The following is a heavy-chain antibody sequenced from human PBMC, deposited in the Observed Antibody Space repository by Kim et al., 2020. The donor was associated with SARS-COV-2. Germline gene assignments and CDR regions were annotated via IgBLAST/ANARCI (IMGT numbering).Heavy chain of an antibody. CDR2: IWYDGSNK. V-gene: IGHV3-33*01. D-gene: IGHD2-15*01. Sequence: GGSLRLSCAASGFTFSSYGMHWVRQAPGKGLEWVAVIWYDGSNKYYADSVKGRFTISRDNSKNTLYLQMNSLRAEDTAVYYCARDIEKFSGGSIVYYYYGMDVWGQGTTVTVSS. CDR1: GFTFSSYG. CDR3: ARDIEKFSGGSIVYYYYGMDV. J-gene: IGHJ6*02.